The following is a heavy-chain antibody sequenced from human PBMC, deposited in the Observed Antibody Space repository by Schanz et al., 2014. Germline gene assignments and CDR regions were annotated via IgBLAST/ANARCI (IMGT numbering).Heavy chain of an antibody. Sequence: QGQLVQSGPEAKEPGASVKVSCEASRYTFNTYGLNWVRQAPGQGLEWMGWISAYTNNTNYAQKVQGRVTMTTDTSTGTAYMELRSLRSDDTAVYYCASSGGGYSSSWDFDYWGQGTLVTVSS. CDR2: ISAYTNNT. V-gene: IGHV1-18*01. J-gene: IGHJ4*02. CDR3: ASSGGGYSSSWDFDY. CDR1: RYTFNTYG. D-gene: IGHD6-13*01.